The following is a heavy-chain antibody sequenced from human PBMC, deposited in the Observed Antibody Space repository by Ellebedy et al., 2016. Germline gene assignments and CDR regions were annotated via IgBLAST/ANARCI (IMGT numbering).Heavy chain of an antibody. J-gene: IGHJ4*02. D-gene: IGHD3-22*01. CDR2: IYYSGST. CDR3: ARRGYYDNSAYYDY. V-gene: IGHV4-59*08. Sequence: SETLSLXXTVSGGSISSYYWSWIRQPPGKGLEWIGYIYYSGSTNYNPSLKSRVTISVDTSKNQFSLKLSSVTAADTAVYYCARRGYYDNSAYYDYWGQGILVTVSS. CDR1: GGSISSYY.